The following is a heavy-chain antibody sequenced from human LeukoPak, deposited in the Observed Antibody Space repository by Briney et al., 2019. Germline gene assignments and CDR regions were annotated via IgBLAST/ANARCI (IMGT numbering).Heavy chain of an antibody. CDR1: GGSFSNYY. J-gene: IGHJ4*02. D-gene: IGHD1-1*01. V-gene: IGHV4-59*01. Sequence: SETLSLTRAVYGGSFSNYYWSWVRQPPGKGLEWIAYVSYSRRINYNPSLKSRVTISLDTSKSQFSLKLNSVTAADTAVYYCARTVDDGHADYWGQGTLVTVSS. CDR3: ARTVDDGHADY. CDR2: VSYSRRI.